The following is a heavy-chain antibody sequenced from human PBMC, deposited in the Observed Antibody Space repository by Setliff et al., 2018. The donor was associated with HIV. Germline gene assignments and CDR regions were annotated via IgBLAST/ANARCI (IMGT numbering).Heavy chain of an antibody. CDR2: VSYSGGT. J-gene: IGHJ4*02. V-gene: IGHV4-39*01. D-gene: IGHD5-12*01. Sequence: SETLSLTCTVSGGSVSDTSYYWGWIRQPPGKGLEWLANVSYSGGTYYEPSLNSRVTISVDTSRNQFSLKLTSVTAADTALYFCARPGDSGYEFRGYFDYWGQGKLVTVSS. CDR3: ARPGDSGYEFRGYFDY. CDR1: GGSVSDTSYY.